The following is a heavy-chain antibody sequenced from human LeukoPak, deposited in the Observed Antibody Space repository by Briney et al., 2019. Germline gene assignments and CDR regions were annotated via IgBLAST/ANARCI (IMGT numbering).Heavy chain of an antibody. D-gene: IGHD4-23*01. Sequence: PSETLSLTCTVSGGSISSGDYYWSWIRQPSGKGLEWIGYIYYSGSTNYNPSLKSRVTISVDTSKNQFSLKLSSVTAADTAVYYCARDSQTTVLTALSLWGQGTLVTVSS. CDR3: ARDSQTTVLTALSL. CDR2: IYYSGST. CDR1: GGSISSGDYY. V-gene: IGHV4-30-4*01. J-gene: IGHJ4*02.